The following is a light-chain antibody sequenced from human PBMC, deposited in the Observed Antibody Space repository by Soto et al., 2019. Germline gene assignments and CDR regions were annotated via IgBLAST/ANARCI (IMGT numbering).Light chain of an antibody. CDR2: EVS. Sequence: QSALTQPASVSGSPGQSITISCTGTSSDVGSYNLVSWYQQHPGKAPKLIIYEVSERPSGVSHRFSGSKSGNTASLTISGLQSEDEADYYCCSYATPRVVGGGTKLTVL. CDR3: CSYATPRV. CDR1: SSDVGSYNL. J-gene: IGLJ2*01. V-gene: IGLV2-23*02.